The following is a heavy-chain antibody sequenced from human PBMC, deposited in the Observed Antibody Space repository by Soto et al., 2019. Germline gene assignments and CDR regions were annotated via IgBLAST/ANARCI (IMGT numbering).Heavy chain of an antibody. V-gene: IGHV3-74*01. J-gene: IGHJ3*02. Sequence: PGGSLRLSCAASGFTFTNYWMHWVRQVPGKGLIWVARVDADGSGTSYADSVKGRFSTSRDNAKSTVYLQMNSLRVEDTAIYYCTTTFEKWGQGTKVTVSS. CDR1: GFTFTNYW. CDR3: TTTFEK. CDR2: VDADGSGT.